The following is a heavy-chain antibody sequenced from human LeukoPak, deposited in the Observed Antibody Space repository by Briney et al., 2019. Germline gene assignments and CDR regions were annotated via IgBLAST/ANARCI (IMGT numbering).Heavy chain of an antibody. CDR2: IGWNSGTM. CDR3: AKDGSNYYDSRGYYPYFDY. Sequence: GGSLRLSCAASGFTFDDYAMHWVRQAPGKGLEWVSGIGWNSGTMFHADSVKGRFTISRDNAKNSLYLQMNSLRDEDAALYYCAKDGSNYYDSRGYYPYFDYWGQGTLVTVSS. J-gene: IGHJ4*02. CDR1: GFTFDDYA. D-gene: IGHD3-22*01. V-gene: IGHV3-9*01.